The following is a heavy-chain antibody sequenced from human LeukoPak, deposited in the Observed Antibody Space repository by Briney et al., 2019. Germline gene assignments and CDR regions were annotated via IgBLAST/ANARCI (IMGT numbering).Heavy chain of an antibody. CDR2: INHSGST. J-gene: IGHJ4*02. V-gene: IGHV4-34*09. D-gene: IGHD1-20*01. CDR1: GGSFSGYY. CDR3: ARLLADNWNYVDY. Sequence: SETLSLTCAVYGGSFSGYYWSWIRQPPGKGLEWIGEINHSGSTYYNPSLKSRVTISVDTSKNQFSLKLSSVTAADTAVYYCARLLADNWNYVDYWGQGTLVTVSS.